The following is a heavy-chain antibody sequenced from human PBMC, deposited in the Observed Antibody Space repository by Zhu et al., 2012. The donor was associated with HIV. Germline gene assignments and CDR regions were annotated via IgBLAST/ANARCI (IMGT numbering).Heavy chain of an antibody. J-gene: IGHJ4*02. V-gene: IGHV4-59*11. CDR1: GGSMSSHY. CDR3: ARSVEGQLVFDS. CDR2: MYSSGST. D-gene: IGHD1-1*01. Sequence: QVQLQESGPQLVKPSETLSLTCTVSGGSMSSHYWNWVRQPPGKGLQWIGYMYSSGSTKYNFSLKSRVAISLDMSKNQFSLTLSSVTTADTAVYYCARSVEGQLVFDSWGQGALVTVSS.